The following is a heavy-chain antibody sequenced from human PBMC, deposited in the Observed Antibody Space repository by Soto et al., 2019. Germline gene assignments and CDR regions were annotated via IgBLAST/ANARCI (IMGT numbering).Heavy chain of an antibody. CDR1: GFTFGDYA. V-gene: IGHV3-49*03. Sequence: GGSLRLSCTASGFTFGDYAMSWFRQAPGKGLEWVGFIRSKAYGGTTEYAASVKGRFTISRDDSKSIAYLQMNSLKTEDTAVYYCTRDVYSGSYYDYYYGMDVWGQGTTVTVSS. CDR2: IRSKAYGGTT. CDR3: TRDVYSGSYYDYYYGMDV. J-gene: IGHJ6*02. D-gene: IGHD1-26*01.